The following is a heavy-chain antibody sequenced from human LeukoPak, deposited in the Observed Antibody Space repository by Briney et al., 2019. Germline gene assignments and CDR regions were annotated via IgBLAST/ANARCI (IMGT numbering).Heavy chain of an antibody. CDR2: ISYDGSNK. J-gene: IGHJ4*02. CDR1: GFTFSSYA. Sequence: PGGSLRHSCAASGFTFSSYAMHWVRQAPGKGLERVAVISYDGSNKYYADSVKGRFTISRDKSKNTLYLQMSSLRAEDTAIYYCAKSVVNSGTYIPFDYWGRGTLVTVSS. CDR3: AKSVVNSGTYIPFDY. D-gene: IGHD1-26*01. V-gene: IGHV3-30*04.